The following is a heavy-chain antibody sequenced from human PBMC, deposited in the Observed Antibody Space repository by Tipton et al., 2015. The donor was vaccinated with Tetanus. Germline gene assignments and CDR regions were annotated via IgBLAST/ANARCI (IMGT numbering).Heavy chain of an antibody. CDR1: GSGSTFRSRW. CDR2: ISGSGGST. D-gene: IGHD2-15*01. Sequence: GSLRLSCEVSGSGSTFRSRWMHWVRRAPGKGLEWVSAISGSGGSTYYADSVKGRFTISRDNSKNTLYLQMNSLRAEDTAVYYCAKDHGPEITSVAATRYYYYGMDVWGQGTTVPVSS. CDR3: AKDHGPEITSVAATRYYYYGMDV. V-gene: IGHV3-23*01. J-gene: IGHJ6*02.